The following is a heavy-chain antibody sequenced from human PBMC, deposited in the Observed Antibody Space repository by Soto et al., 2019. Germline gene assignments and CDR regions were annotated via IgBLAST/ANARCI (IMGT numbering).Heavy chain of an antibody. CDR3: ARASSIAARPVWFDP. CDR2: IYYSGST. J-gene: IGHJ5*02. V-gene: IGHV4-31*03. Sequence: SETLSLTCTVSGGSISSGGYYWSWIRQHPGKGLEWIGYIYYSGSTYYNPSLKSRVTISVDTSKNQFSLKLSSVTAADTAVYYCARASSIAARPVWFDPWGQGTLVTVSS. D-gene: IGHD6-6*01. CDR1: GGSISSGGYY.